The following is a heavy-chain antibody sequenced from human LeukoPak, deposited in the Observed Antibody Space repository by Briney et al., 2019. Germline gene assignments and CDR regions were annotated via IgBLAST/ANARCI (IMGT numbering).Heavy chain of an antibody. CDR3: ARGTNTAMGVDN. CDR2: ISSSSSYI. Sequence: GGSLRLSCAASGFTFSSYSMNWVRQAPGKGLEWVSSISSSSSYIYYADSVKGRFTISRDNAKNSLYLQMNSLRAEDTAVYYCARGTNTAMGVDNWGQGTLVTVSS. J-gene: IGHJ4*02. V-gene: IGHV3-21*01. D-gene: IGHD5-18*01. CDR1: GFTFSSYS.